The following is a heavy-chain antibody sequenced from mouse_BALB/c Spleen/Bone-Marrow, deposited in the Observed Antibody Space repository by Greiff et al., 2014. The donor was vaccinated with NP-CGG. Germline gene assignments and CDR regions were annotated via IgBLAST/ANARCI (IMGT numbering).Heavy chain of an antibody. Sequence: VNVVESXAELVRPGTSVKVSCKASGYAFTDYLMEWLKQRPGQGLEWIGVINPGSGSTNYNEKFKDKATLTADKSSSTAYMQLSSLTSDDSAVYFCARYDGYFDYWGQGTILTVSS. V-gene: IGHV1-54*01. CDR1: GYAFTDYL. J-gene: IGHJ2*01. CDR2: INPGSGST. CDR3: ARYDGYFDY. D-gene: IGHD2-3*01.